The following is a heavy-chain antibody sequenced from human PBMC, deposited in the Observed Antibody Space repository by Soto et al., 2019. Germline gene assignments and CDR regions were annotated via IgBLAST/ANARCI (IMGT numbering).Heavy chain of an antibody. Sequence: SETLSLTCAVHGGSLSGYYWDWIRQPPGKGLEWIGEVNHGGTSNYNPSLKSRAIISVDTSKNQFSLKLTSVTAADTAVYYCARDLSSSAIPILRGMDVWGQGTTVTVSS. CDR1: GGSLSGYY. J-gene: IGHJ6*02. V-gene: IGHV4-34*01. D-gene: IGHD6-6*01. CDR2: VNHGGTS. CDR3: ARDLSSSAIPILRGMDV.